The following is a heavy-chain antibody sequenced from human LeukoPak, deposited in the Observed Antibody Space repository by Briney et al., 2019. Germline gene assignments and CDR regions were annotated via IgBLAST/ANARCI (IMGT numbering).Heavy chain of an antibody. V-gene: IGHV4-61*02. J-gene: IGHJ5*02. D-gene: IGHD5-12*01. CDR1: GGSISSSSYY. CDR3: ARDVDIVATGWFDP. CDR2: IYTSGST. Sequence: PSETLSLTCTVSGGSISSSSYYWGWIRQPAGKGLEWIGRIYTSGSTNYHPSLKSRVTMSVDTSKNQFSLKLSSVTAADTAVYYCARDVDIVATGWFDPWGQGTLVTVSS.